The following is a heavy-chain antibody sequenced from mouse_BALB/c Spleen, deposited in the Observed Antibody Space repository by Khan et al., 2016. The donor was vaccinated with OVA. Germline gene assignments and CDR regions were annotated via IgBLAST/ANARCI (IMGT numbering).Heavy chain of an antibody. CDR3: TRSGYGTFAY. J-gene: IGHJ3*01. D-gene: IGHD1-1*02. Sequence: VQLQESGAELVKPGASVRLSCKASGYTFTSYYLYWVKQRPGQGLEWIGAINPNNGGTNFNEKFRTKATLTVDKSSNTAYMELSRLTSEDSAVYYCTRSGYGTFAYWGQGTLVTVSA. CDR1: GYTFTSYY. V-gene: IGHV1S81*02. CDR2: INPNNGGT.